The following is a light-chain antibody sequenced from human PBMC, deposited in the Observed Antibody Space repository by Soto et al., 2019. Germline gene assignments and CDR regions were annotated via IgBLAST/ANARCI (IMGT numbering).Light chain of an antibody. J-gene: IGKJ4*01. CDR2: GAF. Sequence: EIVMTQSPATLSVSPGERATLSCGASQSVSSNLAWYQQKPGQAPRLLIYGAFTRATGIPARFSGSGSGTEVPLTISSLQSEDFAVYYCQQYNNWPVTFGGGTKVEIK. CDR1: QSVSSN. CDR3: QQYNNWPVT. V-gene: IGKV3-15*01.